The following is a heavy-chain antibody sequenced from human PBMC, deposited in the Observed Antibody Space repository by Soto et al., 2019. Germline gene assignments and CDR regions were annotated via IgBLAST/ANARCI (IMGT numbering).Heavy chain of an antibody. J-gene: IGHJ6*03. CDR2: ISAYNGNT. CDR1: GYTFTSYG. CDR3: AAEVGTTGTASSRYYYYMDV. Sequence: GASVKVSCKASGYTFTSYGISWVRQAPGQGLEWMGWISAYNGNTNYAQKLQGRVTITTDTSTSTAYMELSSLRSEDTAVYYCAAEVGTTGTASSRYYYYMDVWGKGTTVTVSS. V-gene: IGHV1-18*01. D-gene: IGHD1-1*01.